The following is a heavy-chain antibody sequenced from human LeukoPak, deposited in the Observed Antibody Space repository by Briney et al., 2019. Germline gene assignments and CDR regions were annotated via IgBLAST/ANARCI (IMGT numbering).Heavy chain of an antibody. V-gene: IGHV1-46*01. Sequence: ASVKVSCKASGYTFTSYYMHWVRQAPGQGLEWMGIINPSGGSISYAQKFQGRVTMTRDMSTSTVYMELSSLRSEDTAVYYCARDSAGYCSGGSCSGGGNWFDPWGQGTLVTVSS. D-gene: IGHD2-15*01. CDR2: INPSGGSI. CDR1: GYTFTSYY. CDR3: ARDSAGYCSGGSCSGGGNWFDP. J-gene: IGHJ5*02.